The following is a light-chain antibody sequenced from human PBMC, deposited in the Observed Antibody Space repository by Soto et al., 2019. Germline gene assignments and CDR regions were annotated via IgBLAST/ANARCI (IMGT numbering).Light chain of an antibody. CDR1: QSIGTW. J-gene: IGKJ1*01. Sequence: IKISQPPSTLSATVGDGVTITCLASQSIGTWLAWYQQKPGKAPKVLIYDVSTLKSGVPSRFSGSASATEFTLSISSLQPDDFATYYCQQYNSYSETFGQGTKVDI. CDR2: DVS. CDR3: QQYNSYSET. V-gene: IGKV1-5*01.